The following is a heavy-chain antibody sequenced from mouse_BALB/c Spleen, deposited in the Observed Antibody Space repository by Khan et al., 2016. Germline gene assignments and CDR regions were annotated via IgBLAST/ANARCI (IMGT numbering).Heavy chain of an antibody. D-gene: IGHD2-2*01. CDR1: GFSIGAYG. V-gene: IGHV2-6-7*01. J-gene: IGHJ4*01. Sequence: VQLQESGPGLVAPSQSLSITCTVAGFSIGAYGVNWVRQPPGKGLEWLGMIWGDGSTDYNSALKSRLSISKDNSKSQVFLKMNSLQTDDTATYYCARDGLGYYAMDYWGQGTSVTVSS. CDR3: ARDGLGYYAMDY. CDR2: IWGDGST.